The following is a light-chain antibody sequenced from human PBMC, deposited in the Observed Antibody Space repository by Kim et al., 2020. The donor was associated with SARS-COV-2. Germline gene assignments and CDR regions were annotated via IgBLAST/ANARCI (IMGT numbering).Light chain of an antibody. CDR3: QQYGSYWT. CDR1: QGISRS. Sequence: SASVEDRFTITCRASQGISRSLAWYQQKLGVSPKLLIFQASSLESGVPSRYSGSGSGTEFTLTISSLQPDDCATYCCQQYGSYWTFGQGTKVDIK. CDR2: QAS. V-gene: IGKV1-5*03. J-gene: IGKJ1*01.